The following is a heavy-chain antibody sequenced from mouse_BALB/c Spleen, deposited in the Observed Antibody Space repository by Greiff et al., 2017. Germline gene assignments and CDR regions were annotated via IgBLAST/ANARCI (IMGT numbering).Heavy chain of an antibody. CDR1: GFAFSSYD. Sequence: EVQVVESGGGLVKPGGSLKLSCAASGFAFSSYDMSWVRQTPEKRLEWVAYISSGGGSTYYPDTVKGRFTISRDNAKNTLYLQMSSLKSEDTAMYYCARQYDYDVRAWFAYWGQGTLVTVSA. D-gene: IGHD2-4*01. V-gene: IGHV5-12-1*01. CDR3: ARQYDYDVRAWFAY. CDR2: ISSGGGST. J-gene: IGHJ3*01.